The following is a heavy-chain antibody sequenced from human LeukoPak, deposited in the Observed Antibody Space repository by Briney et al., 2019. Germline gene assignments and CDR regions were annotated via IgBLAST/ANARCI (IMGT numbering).Heavy chain of an antibody. D-gene: IGHD2-2*01. Sequence: GGSLRLSCAASGFTFSDYYMSWIRQAPGKGLEWVSYISSSGSTIYYADSVKGRFTISRDNAKNSLYLQMNSLRAEDTAVYYCARATGYCSSTSCYFGAFDIWGQGTMVTVSS. J-gene: IGHJ3*02. CDR2: ISSSGSTI. V-gene: IGHV3-11*04. CDR1: GFTFSDYY. CDR3: ARATGYCSSTSCYFGAFDI.